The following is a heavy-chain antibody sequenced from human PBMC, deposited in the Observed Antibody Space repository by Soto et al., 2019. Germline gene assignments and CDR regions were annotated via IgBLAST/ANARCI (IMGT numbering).Heavy chain of an antibody. CDR1: GFTVSSNY. Sequence: EVQLVESGGGLVQPGGSLRLSFAASGFTVSSNYMSWVRQAPGKGLEWVSVIFTGGSTYYADSVKGRFTISRHSSMNTVYLQMDSLRAEDTAVYYCARDRQSSGWLDAFDIWGQGTMVTVSS. CDR2: IFTGGST. CDR3: ARDRQSSGWLDAFDI. V-gene: IGHV3-53*04. J-gene: IGHJ3*02. D-gene: IGHD6-19*01.